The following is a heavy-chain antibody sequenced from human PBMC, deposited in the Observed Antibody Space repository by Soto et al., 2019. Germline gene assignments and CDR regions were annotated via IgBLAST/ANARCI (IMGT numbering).Heavy chain of an antibody. D-gene: IGHD6-13*01. V-gene: IGHV4-39*01. CDR2: IFYSGST. CDR1: GGSISSTSYY. CDR3: ARQGRYSSTWCAFDS. Sequence: QLQLQESGPGLVKPSETLSLTCTVSGGSISSTSYYWGWIRQPPGKGLEWIGSIFYSGSTNYNPSLKSRITTSVDTSKNQFSLRLSSVTAADTAIYYCARQGRYSSTWCAFDSWGQGTLVTVSS. J-gene: IGHJ4*02.